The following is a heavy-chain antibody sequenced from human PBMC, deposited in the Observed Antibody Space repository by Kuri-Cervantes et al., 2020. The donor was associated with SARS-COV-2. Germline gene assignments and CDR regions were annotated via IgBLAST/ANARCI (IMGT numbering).Heavy chain of an antibody. J-gene: IGHJ6*02. CDR3: ARGRILRSNYGMGV. V-gene: IGHV4-59*01. CDR2: IYYSGST. CDR1: GGSISSYY. D-gene: IGHD2-15*01. Sequence: GSLRLSCTVSGGSISSYYWSWIRQPPGKGLEWIGYIYYSGSTNYNPSLKSRVTISVDTSKNQFSLKLSSVTAADTAVYYCARGRILRSNYGMGVWGQGTTVTVSS.